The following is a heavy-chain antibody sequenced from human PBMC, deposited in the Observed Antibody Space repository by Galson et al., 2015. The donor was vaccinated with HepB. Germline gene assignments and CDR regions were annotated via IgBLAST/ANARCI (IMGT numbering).Heavy chain of an antibody. CDR3: AREVMIRTLAHKTPDY. Sequence: FSGYWMSWVRQVPGKGLEWVADVNLDGSEMYYADSVKGRFTISRDNAERSMSLHMYSLRAEDTAVYYCAREVMIRTLAHKTPDYWGQGTLVTVAS. CDR2: VNLDGSEM. J-gene: IGHJ4*02. V-gene: IGHV3-7*03. D-gene: IGHD3-16*01. CDR1: FSGYW.